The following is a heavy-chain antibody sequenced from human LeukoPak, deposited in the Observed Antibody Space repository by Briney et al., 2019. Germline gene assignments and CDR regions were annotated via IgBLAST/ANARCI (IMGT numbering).Heavy chain of an antibody. CDR3: ARGSRYNYYSYGMDA. Sequence: SQTLSLTCAVSGGSISSGGYSWSWIRQPPGKGLEWIGYIYHSGSTYYNPSLKSRVTISVDRSKNQFSLKLSSVTAADTAVYYGARGSRYNYYSYGMDAWGKGTTVTVS. J-gene: IGHJ6*04. D-gene: IGHD3-9*01. CDR2: IYHSGST. V-gene: IGHV4-30-2*01. CDR1: GGSISSGGYS.